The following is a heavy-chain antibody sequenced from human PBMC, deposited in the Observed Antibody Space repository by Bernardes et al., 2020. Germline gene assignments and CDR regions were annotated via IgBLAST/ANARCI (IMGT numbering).Heavy chain of an antibody. CDR2: IYYSGIT. CDR3: ARVGGSKVPESSAFDI. V-gene: IGHV4-59*01. CDR1: GGSSSSYY. Sequence: SETLSLTCTVSGGSSSSYYWSWIRQPPGKGLEWIAYIYYSGITSYNPSLKSRVTISVDTSKNQFSLKLSSVTAADTAVYYCARVGGSKVPESSAFDIWGQGTMVTVSS. J-gene: IGHJ3*02.